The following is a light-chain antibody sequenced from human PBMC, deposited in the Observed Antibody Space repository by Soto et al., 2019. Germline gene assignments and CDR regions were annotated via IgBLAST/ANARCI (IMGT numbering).Light chain of an antibody. V-gene: IGLV2-14*01. CDR1: SSDVGGYNY. J-gene: IGLJ1*01. CDR3: SSYTSSSPPSYV. CDR2: DVS. Sequence: QSVLTQPASVSGSPGQSITISCTGTSSDVGGYNYVSWYQQHPGKAPKLMIYDVSNRPSGVSNRFSGSKSGNTASLTISGLQAEDEADYYCSSYTSSSPPSYVFGPGTKVTV.